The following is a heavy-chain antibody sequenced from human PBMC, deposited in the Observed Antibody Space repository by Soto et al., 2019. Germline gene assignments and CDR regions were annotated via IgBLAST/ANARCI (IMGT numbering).Heavy chain of an antibody. J-gene: IGHJ4*02. CDR3: EMCPPGIAVAGRFDS. Sequence: QVQLVQSGAEGKKPGSSVKVSCKASGGTFSSYAISWVRQAPGQGLEWMGGIIPIFGTANYAQKFQGRVTITADESTSTAYMGLSSLRSEDTAVYYCEMCPPGIAVAGRFDSWGQGTLVTVSS. V-gene: IGHV1-69*12. CDR1: GGTFSSYA. CDR2: IIPIFGTA. D-gene: IGHD6-19*01.